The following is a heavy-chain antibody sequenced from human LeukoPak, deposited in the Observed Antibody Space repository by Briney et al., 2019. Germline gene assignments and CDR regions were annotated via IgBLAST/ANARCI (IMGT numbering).Heavy chain of an antibody. CDR2: IYYSGST. CDR1: GGSISSGDYY. Sequence: SSETLSLTCTISGGSISSGDYYWSWIRQPPGKGLEWIGYIYYSGSTYYNPSLKSRVTISVDPSKNQFSLKLSSVTAADTAVYYCARDGRLWQQPFDYWGQGTLVTVSS. D-gene: IGHD6-13*01. J-gene: IGHJ4*02. CDR3: ARDGRLWQQPFDY. V-gene: IGHV4-30-4*08.